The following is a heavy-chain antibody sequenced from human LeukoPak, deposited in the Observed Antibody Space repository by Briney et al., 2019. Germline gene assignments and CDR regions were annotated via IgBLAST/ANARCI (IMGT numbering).Heavy chain of an antibody. V-gene: IGHV3-74*03. J-gene: IGHJ4*02. CDR3: AKRGAGGWYDY. CDR1: GFTFSSQW. Sequence: GGALRLFCAASGFTFSSQWMHWVRQAPGTGLVSVSRINSDGGSTTYADSVKGRFTISRDNAEKTLYLQMNSLSAEDTAVYYCAKRGAGGWYDYWGQGTLVTVSP. CDR2: INSDGGST. D-gene: IGHD6-19*01.